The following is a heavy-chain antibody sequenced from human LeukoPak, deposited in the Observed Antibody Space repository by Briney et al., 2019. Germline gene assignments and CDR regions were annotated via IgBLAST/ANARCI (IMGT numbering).Heavy chain of an antibody. CDR1: GFIVSNNY. CDR2: ISGSGGST. CDR3: AKDVYGDYERGLIDY. V-gene: IGHV3-23*01. J-gene: IGHJ4*02. D-gene: IGHD4-17*01. Sequence: GGSLRLSCAASGFIVSNNYMTWVRQAPGKGLEWVSAISGSGGSTYYADSVKGRFTISRDNSKNTLYLQMNSLRAEDTAVYYCAKDVYGDYERGLIDYWGQGTLVTVSS.